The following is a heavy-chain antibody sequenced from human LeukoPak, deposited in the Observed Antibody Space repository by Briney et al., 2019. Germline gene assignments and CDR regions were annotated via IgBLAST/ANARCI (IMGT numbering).Heavy chain of an antibody. CDR1: GFTFNSYA. D-gene: IGHD3-10*01. CDR2: ICGSGGTT. J-gene: IGHJ4*02. V-gene: IGHV3-23*01. CDR3: AKNLPPGSDKTTIDY. Sequence: GGSLRLSCAASGFTFNSYALSWVRQAPGKGLEWVSTICGSGGTTYYADSVKGRFTSSRDNSKNTLYQQMNSLRAEDTAVYYWAKNLPPGSDKTTIDYWGQGPRVTVSS.